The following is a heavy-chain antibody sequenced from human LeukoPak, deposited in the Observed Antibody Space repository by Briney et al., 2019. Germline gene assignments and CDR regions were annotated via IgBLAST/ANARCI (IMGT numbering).Heavy chain of an antibody. CDR1: GGSISSYY. D-gene: IGHD6-13*01. CDR2: IYTSGST. V-gene: IGHV4-4*07. J-gene: IGHJ4*02. Sequence: PSETLSLTCTVSGGSISSYYWSWIRQPAGKGLEWIGRIYTSGSTNYNPSLKSRVTMSVDTSKNQFSLKLSSATAADTAVYCCARDRPYSSSWEGGFDYWGQGTLVTVSS. CDR3: ARDRPYSSSWEGGFDY.